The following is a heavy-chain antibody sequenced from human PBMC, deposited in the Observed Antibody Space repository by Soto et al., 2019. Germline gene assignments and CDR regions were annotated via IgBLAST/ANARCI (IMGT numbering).Heavy chain of an antibody. Sequence: GASVKVSCKASGYTLTSYGISWVRQAPGQGLEWMGWISAYNGNTNYAQKLQGRVTMTTDTSTSTAYMELRSLRSDDTAVYYCARDRLLRYSGYEAHYYGMDVWGQGTTVTVSS. D-gene: IGHD5-12*01. J-gene: IGHJ6*02. CDR2: ISAYNGNT. CDR1: GYTLTSYG. CDR3: ARDRLLRYSGYEAHYYGMDV. V-gene: IGHV1-18*04.